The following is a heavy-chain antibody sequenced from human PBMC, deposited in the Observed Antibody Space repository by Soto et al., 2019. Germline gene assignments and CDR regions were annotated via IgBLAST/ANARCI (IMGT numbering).Heavy chain of an antibody. CDR3: ARDSRITIFGVVMNWFDP. J-gene: IGHJ5*02. V-gene: IGHV3-7*01. CDR2: IKQDGSEK. CDR1: GFTFSSYW. D-gene: IGHD3-3*01. Sequence: GGSLRLSCAASGFTFSSYWMSWVRQAPGKGLEWVANIKQDGSEKYYVDSVKGRFTISRDNAKNSLYLQMNSLRAEDTAVYYCARDSRITIFGVVMNWFDPWGQGTLVTVSS.